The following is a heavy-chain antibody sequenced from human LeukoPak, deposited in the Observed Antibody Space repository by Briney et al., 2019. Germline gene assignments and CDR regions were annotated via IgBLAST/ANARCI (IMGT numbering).Heavy chain of an antibody. CDR1: GGSFSGYY. Sequence: SETLSLTCAVYGGSFSGYYWSWVRQPPGKGLEWIGEINHSGSTNYNPSLKSRVTISVDTSKNQFSLKLSSVTAADTAFYYCASQGHHGKIVGTTLSYFYMDVWGKGTTVTVSS. J-gene: IGHJ6*03. V-gene: IGHV4-34*01. CDR2: INHSGST. CDR3: ASQGHHGKIVGTTLSYFYMDV. D-gene: IGHD1-26*01.